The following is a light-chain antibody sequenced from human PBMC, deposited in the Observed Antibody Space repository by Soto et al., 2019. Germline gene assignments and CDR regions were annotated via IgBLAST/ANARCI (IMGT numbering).Light chain of an antibody. V-gene: IGKV1-5*03. J-gene: IGKJ2*01. CDR3: QQYNSS. Sequence: DIQMTQSPSTLSASVGDRVTITCRASQSISSWLAWYQQKPGKVPKLLIYKASNLESGVPSRFSGSGSGTEFTLTISSLQPDDFATYYCQQYNSSFGQGTKVEIK. CDR2: KAS. CDR1: QSISSW.